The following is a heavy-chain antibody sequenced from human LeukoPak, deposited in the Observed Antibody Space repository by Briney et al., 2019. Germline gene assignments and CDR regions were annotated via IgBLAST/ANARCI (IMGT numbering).Heavy chain of an antibody. V-gene: IGHV4-39*01. CDR2: IYYSGIT. D-gene: IGHD6-13*01. Sequence: PSETLSLTCTVSGGSIKSRSYFWGWIRQPPGKGLEWIGSIYYSGITYNNPSLKTRVTISVDTSKNQFSLKLSSVTAADTAVYYCARHGSGSSGSWYGYWGQGSLVTVSS. CDR3: ARHGSGSSGSWYGY. J-gene: IGHJ4*02. CDR1: GGSIKSRSYF.